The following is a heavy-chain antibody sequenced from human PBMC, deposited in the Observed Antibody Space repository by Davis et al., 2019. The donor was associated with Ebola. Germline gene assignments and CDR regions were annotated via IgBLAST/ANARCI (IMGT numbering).Heavy chain of an antibody. CDR3: ARWVGYYYYMDV. Sequence: ASVKVSCKASGYTFTGYYMHWVRQAPGQGLEWMGRINSNNGDTNYAQKFQGRVTMTRDTSTSTVYMELSSLRSEDTAVYYCARWVGYYYYMDVWGKGTTVTVSS. CDR1: GYTFTGYY. CDR2: INSNNGDT. D-gene: IGHD1-26*01. V-gene: IGHV1-2*02. J-gene: IGHJ6*03.